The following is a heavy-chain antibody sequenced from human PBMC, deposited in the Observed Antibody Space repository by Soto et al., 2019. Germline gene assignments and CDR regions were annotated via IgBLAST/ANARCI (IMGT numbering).Heavy chain of an antibody. CDR1: GGSVSSGSYY. D-gene: IGHD3-10*01. V-gene: IGHV4-61*01. CDR2: IYYSGST. J-gene: IGHJ6*02. Sequence: SETLSLTCTVSGGSVSSGSYYWSWIRQPPGKGLEWIGYIYYSGSTSYNPSLKSRVTISVDTSKNQFSLKLSSVTAADTAVYYCASLTGSGSYYSATDYYYYGMDVWGQGTTVTVSS. CDR3: ASLTGSGSYYSATDYYYYGMDV.